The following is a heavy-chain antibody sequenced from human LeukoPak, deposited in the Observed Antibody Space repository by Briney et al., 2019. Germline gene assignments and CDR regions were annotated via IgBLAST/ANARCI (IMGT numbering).Heavy chain of an antibody. J-gene: IGHJ4*02. CDR2: IYHSGST. D-gene: IGHD1-26*01. Sequence: PSETLSLTCAVSGGSISSSNWWSWVRQPPGKGLEWIGEIYHSGSTNYNPSLKSRVTISVDTSKNQFSLKLSSVTAADTAVYYCARVREIVGATNGWGQGTLVTVSS. CDR1: GGSISSSNW. V-gene: IGHV4-4*02. CDR3: ARVREIVGATNG.